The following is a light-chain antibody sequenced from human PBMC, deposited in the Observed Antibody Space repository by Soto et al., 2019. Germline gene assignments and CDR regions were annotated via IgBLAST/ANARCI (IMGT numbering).Light chain of an antibody. J-gene: IGKJ2*02. Sequence: IVLTQSPDTLSLSPGERATLSCRASPTVTSTNYIAWYQQKPGQAPRLIIYGASSRATGIPDRFSGSGSGTDFTLTISSLEPEDFAVYYCQQRSNWPPGTFGQGTKLEIK. CDR1: PTVTSTN. CDR2: GAS. V-gene: IGKV3D-20*02. CDR3: QQRSNWPPGT.